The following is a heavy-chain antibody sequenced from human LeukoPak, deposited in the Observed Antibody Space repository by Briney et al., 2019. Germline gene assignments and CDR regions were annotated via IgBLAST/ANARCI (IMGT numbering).Heavy chain of an antibody. CDR1: GFTFSGYA. J-gene: IGHJ6*02. CDR3: ARDLHYYVAMDV. D-gene: IGHD3-10*02. Sequence: GGSLRLSCAASGFTFSGYAMSWVRQAPGKGLEWVSSVSSVSGSAGSTYYADSVKGRFAISRDNSKSMLFLQLNSLRAEDTALYYCARDLHYYVAMDVWGQGTTVTVSS. CDR2: VSSVSGSAGST. V-gene: IGHV3-23*01.